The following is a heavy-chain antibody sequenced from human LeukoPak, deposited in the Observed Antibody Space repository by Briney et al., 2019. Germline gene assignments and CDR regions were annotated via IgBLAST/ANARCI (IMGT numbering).Heavy chain of an antibody. CDR2: ISSNSDAV. CDR1: GFTFDDYA. J-gene: IGHJ5*02. Sequence: PGGSLRLSCAASGFTFDDYAMHWVRQRPGKGLEWVSGISSNSDAVAYADSLKGRFTLSRDNAKNSLYLQMNSLRDEDTAFYYCAKDRWTIFGVSSGVGWFDPWGRGTLVSVSS. D-gene: IGHD3-3*01. CDR3: AKDRWTIFGVSSGVGWFDP. V-gene: IGHV3-9*01.